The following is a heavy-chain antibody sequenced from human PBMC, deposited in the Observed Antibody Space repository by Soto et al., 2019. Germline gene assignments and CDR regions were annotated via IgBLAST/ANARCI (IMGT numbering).Heavy chain of an antibody. CDR1: GFTFNTYA. CDR3: AGVEDEGGSYYD. J-gene: IGHJ4*02. CDR2: ISYDGFNK. V-gene: IGHV3-30-3*01. Sequence: PGGSLRLSCAASGFTFNTYAMHWVRQAPGKGLEWLAVISYDGFNKYYTDSVKGRFTISRDNSKNTLYLQMNSLKPEDSGVYYCAGVEDEGGSYYDWGQGTLVTVCS. D-gene: IGHD1-26*01.